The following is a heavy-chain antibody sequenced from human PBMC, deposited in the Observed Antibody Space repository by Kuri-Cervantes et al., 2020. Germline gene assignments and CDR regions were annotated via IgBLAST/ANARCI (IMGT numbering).Heavy chain of an antibody. V-gene: IGHV4-61*08. J-gene: IGHJ6*03. D-gene: IGHD4-17*01. CDR1: GGSISSGDYY. CDR2: IYYSGST. Sequence: GSLRLSCTVSGGSISSGDYYWSWIRQSPGKGLEWIGYIYYSGSTNYNPSLKSRVTISVDTSKNQFSLKLSSVTAADTAVYYCARGQPYGDYPYYYYYYMDVWGKGTTVTVSS. CDR3: ARGQPYGDYPYYYYYYMDV.